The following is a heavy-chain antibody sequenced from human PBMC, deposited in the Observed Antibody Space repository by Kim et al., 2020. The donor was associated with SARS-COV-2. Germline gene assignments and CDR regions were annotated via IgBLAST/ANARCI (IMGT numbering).Heavy chain of an antibody. V-gene: IGHV3-74*01. Sequence: TTYADSVKGRFTISRDNAKNTLYLQMNSLRAEDTAVYYCASLEMATTADYWGQGTLVTVSS. J-gene: IGHJ4*02. D-gene: IGHD5-12*01. CDR3: ASLEMATTADY. CDR2: T.